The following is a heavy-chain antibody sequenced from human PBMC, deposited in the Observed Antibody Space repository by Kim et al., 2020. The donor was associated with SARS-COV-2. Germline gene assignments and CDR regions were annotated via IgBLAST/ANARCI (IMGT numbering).Heavy chain of an antibody. V-gene: IGHV3-66*02. D-gene: IGHD4-4*01. CDR2: T. J-gene: IGHJ4*02. CDR3: ARSPQIQSFDY. Sequence: TYYADSVKGRLTISRDNSKNTLYLQTNSLRAEDTAVYYCARSPQIQSFDYWGQGTLVTVSS.